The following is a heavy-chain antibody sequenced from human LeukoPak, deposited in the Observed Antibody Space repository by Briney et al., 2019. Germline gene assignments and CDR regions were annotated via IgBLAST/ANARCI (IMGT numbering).Heavy chain of an antibody. D-gene: IGHD3-10*01. Sequence: ASVKVSCKASGYTFTSYGISWVRQAPGQGLEWMGWISAYNGNTNYAQKLQGRVTMTTDTSTSTAYMELRSLRSDDTAVYYCARANGYYGSGIPYFDFWGQGTLVPVSS. V-gene: IGHV1-18*01. CDR3: ARANGYYGSGIPYFDF. J-gene: IGHJ4*02. CDR2: ISAYNGNT. CDR1: GYTFTSYG.